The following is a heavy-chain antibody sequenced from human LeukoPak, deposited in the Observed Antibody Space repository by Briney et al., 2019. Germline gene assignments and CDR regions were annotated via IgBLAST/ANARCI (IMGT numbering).Heavy chain of an antibody. V-gene: IGHV1-46*01. J-gene: IGHJ4*02. Sequence: GASVTVSCKASGYTFTSYYMHWVRQAPGQGLEWMGLISPSGGSTSYTQKFQGRVTMTRDTSTSAVYMELSSLRSEDTAVYYCARVTRGALGYWGQGTLVTVSS. CDR1: GYTFTSYY. CDR3: ARVTRGALGY. CDR2: ISPSGGST. D-gene: IGHD3-10*01.